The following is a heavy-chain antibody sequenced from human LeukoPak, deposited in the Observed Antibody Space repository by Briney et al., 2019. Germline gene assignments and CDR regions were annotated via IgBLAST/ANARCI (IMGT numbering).Heavy chain of an antibody. Sequence: GGSLRLSCAASGFTFSSYSMNWVRQAPGKGLEWVSSISSSSSYIYYADSVKGRFTISRDNVKNSLYLQMNSLRAEDTAVYYCARADYDILTGGYYGMDVWGKGTTVTVSS. D-gene: IGHD3-9*01. CDR1: GFTFSSYS. CDR3: ARADYDILTGGYYGMDV. CDR2: ISSSSSYI. J-gene: IGHJ6*04. V-gene: IGHV3-21*01.